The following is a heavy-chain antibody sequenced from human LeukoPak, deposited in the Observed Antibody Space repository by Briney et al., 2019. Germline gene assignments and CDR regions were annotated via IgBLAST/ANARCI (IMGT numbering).Heavy chain of an antibody. Sequence: GSLRLSCAASGFTFSSYGMHWVRQAPGKGLEWVAFIRYDGSNKYYADSVKGRFTISRDNSKNTLYLQMNSLRAEDTAVYYCAKDPTWDYGYGDDNSSNWGQGTLVTVSS. CDR1: GFTFSSYG. CDR2: IRYDGSNK. J-gene: IGHJ4*02. D-gene: IGHD4-17*01. V-gene: IGHV3-30*02. CDR3: AKDPTWDYGYGDDNSSN.